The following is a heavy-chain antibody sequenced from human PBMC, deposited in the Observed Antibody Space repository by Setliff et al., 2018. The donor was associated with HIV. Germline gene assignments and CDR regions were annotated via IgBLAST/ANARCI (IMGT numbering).Heavy chain of an antibody. CDR2: MNPNSGNS. CDR3: ARKHKVSLGRGIVVLWGFDP. Sequence: ASVKVSCKASGYNFINNDINWVRQATGQGLEWMGWMNPNSGNSGYAQKFQGKVTMTRSTSFSTAYMELSNLTSEDTAIYYCARKHKVSLGRGIVVLWGFDPWGQGTLVTVSS. V-gene: IGHV1-8*02. CDR1: GYNFINND. J-gene: IGHJ5*02. D-gene: IGHD3-10*01.